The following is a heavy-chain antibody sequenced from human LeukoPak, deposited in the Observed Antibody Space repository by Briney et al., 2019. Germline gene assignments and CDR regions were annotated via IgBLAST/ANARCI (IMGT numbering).Heavy chain of an antibody. CDR2: IYRSGGT. CDR1: GGSISSSNW. D-gene: IGHD5-12*01. CDR3: ARYRGASGYHFDY. V-gene: IGHV4-4*02. Sequence: SETLSLTCAVSGGSISSSNWWSWVRQPPGKGLEWIGEIYRSGGTNYNPSLKSRVTISVDKSKNQFSLKLSSVTAADTAMYYCARYRGASGYHFDYWGQGTLVTVSS. J-gene: IGHJ4*02.